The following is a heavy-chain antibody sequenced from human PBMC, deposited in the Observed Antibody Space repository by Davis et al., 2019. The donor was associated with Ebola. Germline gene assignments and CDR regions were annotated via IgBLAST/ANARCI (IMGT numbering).Heavy chain of an antibody. J-gene: IGHJ6*02. CDR3: ARDLTNYYYGIDV. V-gene: IGHV4-31*03. D-gene: IGHD1-14*01. CDR2: IYYSGST. Sequence: SETLSLTCTVSGGSISSGGYYWSWIRQHPGKGLEWIGYIYYSGSTYYNPSLKGRVTISVDTSTNQFSLKPSSVTAANTAVYYCARDLTNYYYGIDVWGQGTTVTVSS. CDR1: GGSISSGGYY.